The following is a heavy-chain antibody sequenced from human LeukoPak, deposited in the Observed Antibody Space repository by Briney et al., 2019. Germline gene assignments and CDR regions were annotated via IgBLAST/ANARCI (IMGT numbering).Heavy chain of an antibody. CDR2: IYYSGST. V-gene: IGHV4-39*07. J-gene: IGHJ4*02. CDR1: GGSISSSSYY. Sequence: PSETLSLTCTVSGGSISSSSYYWGWIRQPPGKGLEWIGSIYYSGSTYYNPSLKSRVTISVDTSKNQFSLKLSSVTAADTAVYYCARVEVAAAGTPFDYWGQGTLVTVSS. D-gene: IGHD6-13*01. CDR3: ARVEVAAAGTPFDY.